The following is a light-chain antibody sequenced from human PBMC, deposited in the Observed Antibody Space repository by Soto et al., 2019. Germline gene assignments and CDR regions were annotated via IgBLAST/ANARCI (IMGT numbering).Light chain of an antibody. J-gene: IGKJ2*01. V-gene: IGKV3-20*01. CDR1: QRVASSN. Sequence: EIVLTQSPGTLSLSPGERATLSCRASQRVASSNLAWYQQRPGQAPRLLIYGASIRATGIPDRFSGSGSGTDFTLTISRLELEDFAVYYCQQYGGSPLYTFGQGTKLEIK. CDR2: GAS. CDR3: QQYGGSPLYT.